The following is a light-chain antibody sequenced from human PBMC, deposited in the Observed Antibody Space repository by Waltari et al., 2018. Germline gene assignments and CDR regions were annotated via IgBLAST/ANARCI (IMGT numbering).Light chain of an antibody. CDR3: ASYTSTNTVV. J-gene: IGLJ2*01. V-gene: IGLV2-14*01. CDR2: DVT. Sequence: QSALTQPASVSGSPGQSITISSTGTNNDIGYYNFVPWYQRHPGKAPKLMIFDVTRWSSGVSHRFSGSKSGNTASLTISGLQPEDEADYFCASYTSTNTVVFGGGTRVTVL. CDR1: NNDIGYYNF.